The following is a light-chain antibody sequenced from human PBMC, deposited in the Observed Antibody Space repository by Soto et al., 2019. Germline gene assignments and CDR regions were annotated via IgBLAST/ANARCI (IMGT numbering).Light chain of an antibody. CDR1: QSVSSSY. CDR2: GAS. Sequence: EIVLTQSPGTLSLSPWERATLSCRASQSVSSSYLAWYQQKPGQAPRLLIYGASTRATGIPDRFSGSGSGTDFSLTIRGFKPEDFAVYYCQQYRMSPNTFGQGTRLEIK. J-gene: IGKJ5*01. CDR3: QQYRMSPNT. V-gene: IGKV3-20*01.